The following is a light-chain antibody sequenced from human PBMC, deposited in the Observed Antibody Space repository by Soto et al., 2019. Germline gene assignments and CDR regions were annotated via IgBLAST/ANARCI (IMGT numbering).Light chain of an antibody. V-gene: IGKV1-9*01. J-gene: IGKJ1*01. CDR1: QGISSY. CDR3: QQLKSYPRT. Sequence: DIQLTQSPSFLSASVGDRVTITCRASQGISSYLAWYQQKPGKAPKLLIYAASTLQSGVPSRVSGSGSGTEFTLTISSLQTEDFATYYCQQLKSYPRTFGQGTKVEIK. CDR2: AAS.